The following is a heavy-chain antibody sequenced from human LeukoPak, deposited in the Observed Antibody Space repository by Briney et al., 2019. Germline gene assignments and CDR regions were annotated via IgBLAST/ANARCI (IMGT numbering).Heavy chain of an antibody. CDR1: GYTFTSYG. J-gene: IGHJ4*02. Sequence: ASVKVSCKASGYTFTSYGISWVRQAPGQGLEWRGWISAYNGNTNYAQKLQGRVTMTTDTSTSTAYMELRSLRSDDTAVYYCARSGPSRYYDSSGYSDYWGQGTLVTVSS. D-gene: IGHD3-22*01. CDR3: ARSGPSRYYDSSGYSDY. V-gene: IGHV1-18*01. CDR2: ISAYNGNT.